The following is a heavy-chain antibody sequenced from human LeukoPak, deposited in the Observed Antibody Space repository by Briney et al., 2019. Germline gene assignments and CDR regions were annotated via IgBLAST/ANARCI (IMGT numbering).Heavy chain of an antibody. CDR3: AREGNWASPNYFDP. CDR1: GGTFSSYA. D-gene: IGHD4/OR15-4a*01. V-gene: IGHV1-69*13. J-gene: IGHJ5*02. CDR2: IIPIFGTA. Sequence: GASVKVSCKASGGTFSSYAISWVRQAPGQGLEWMGGIIPIFGTANYAQKFQGRVTITADESTSTAYMGLSSLRSEDTAVYYCAREGNWASPNYFDPWGQGTLVTVSS.